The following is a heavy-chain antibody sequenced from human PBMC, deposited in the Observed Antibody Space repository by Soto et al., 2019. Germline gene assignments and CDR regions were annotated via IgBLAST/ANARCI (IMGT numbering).Heavy chain of an antibody. CDR1: GFTFSDYY. J-gene: IGHJ4*02. V-gene: IGHV3-11*06. D-gene: IGHD3-3*01. CDR3: ATGPRRLSD. Sequence: QVQLVESGGGLVKPGGSLRLSCGVSGFTFSDYYMSWYRRARGKGLESLSYISGSSSDTKYADSVRGRFTISRDNAKNSLYLQMNSLRVEDTAVYYSATGPRRLSDWGQGTPVIVSS. CDR2: ISGSSSDT.